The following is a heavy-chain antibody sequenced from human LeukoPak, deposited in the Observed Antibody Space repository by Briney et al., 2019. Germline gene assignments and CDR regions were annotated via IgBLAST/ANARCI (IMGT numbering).Heavy chain of an antibody. J-gene: IGHJ3*02. CDR3: TRTYRSSWYDGFDI. V-gene: IGHV3-49*04. Sequence: GRSLRLSCTASGFTFGDYAMSWVRQAPGKGLEWVGFIRSKAYGGATEYAASVKGSFTISRDDSKSIAYLQMNSLKTEDTGVYYCTRTYRSSWYDGFDIWGQGTMVTVSS. D-gene: IGHD6-13*01. CDR2: IRSKAYGGAT. CDR1: GFTFGDYA.